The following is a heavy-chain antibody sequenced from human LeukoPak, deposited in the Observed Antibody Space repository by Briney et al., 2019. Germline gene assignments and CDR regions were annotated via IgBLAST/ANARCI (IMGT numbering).Heavy chain of an antibody. CDR2: IHGIGST. D-gene: IGHD3-22*01. V-gene: IGHV4-4*07. CDR3: ARIFDRDI. J-gene: IGHJ3*02. CDR1: GGSIRDSY. Sequence: SETLSLICTVSGGSIRDSYWSWVRHSAGTGMQWIGRIHGIGSTNYNPTLKSRVIMSLDTSKNQFSLRLSAVTAADTATYYCARIFDRDIWGQGTLVTVSP.